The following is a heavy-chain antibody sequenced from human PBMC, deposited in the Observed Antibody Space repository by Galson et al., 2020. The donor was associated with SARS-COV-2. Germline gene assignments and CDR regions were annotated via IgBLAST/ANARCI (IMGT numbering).Heavy chain of an antibody. Sequence: GGSLRLSCAASAFTFSSYAMHWVRPAPGKGLEWVAVISYDGSNKYYADSVKGRFTISRDNSKNTLYLQMNSLRAEDTAVYYCARDRSSWYLDYWGQGTLVTVSS. J-gene: IGHJ4*02. V-gene: IGHV3-30*01. CDR3: ARDRSSWYLDY. D-gene: IGHD6-13*01. CDR1: AFTFSSYA. CDR2: ISYDGSNK.